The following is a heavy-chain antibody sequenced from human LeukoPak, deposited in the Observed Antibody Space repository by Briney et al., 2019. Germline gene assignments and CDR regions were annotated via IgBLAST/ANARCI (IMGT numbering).Heavy chain of an antibody. CDR1: GFTFSSYA. J-gene: IGHJ5*02. CDR2: ISYDGSNK. Sequence: GGSLRLSCAASGFTFSSYAMHWVRQAPGKGLEWVAVISYDGSNKYYADSVKGRFTISRDNSKNTLYLQMNSLRAEDTAVYYCARVNSYGLDWFDPWGQGTLVTVSS. V-gene: IGHV3-30*14. D-gene: IGHD5-18*01. CDR3: ARVNSYGLDWFDP.